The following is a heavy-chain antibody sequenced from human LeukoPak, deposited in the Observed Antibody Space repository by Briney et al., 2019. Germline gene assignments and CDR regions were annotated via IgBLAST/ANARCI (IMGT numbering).Heavy chain of an antibody. CDR2: ISGSGGST. CDR3: AKTLYYYVSTYYFDY. V-gene: IGHV3-23*01. CDR1: GFTFSSYA. D-gene: IGHD3-10*02. Sequence: PGGSLRLSCAASGFTFSSYAMSWVRQAPGKGLEWVSAISGSGGSTYYADSVKGRFTISRDYSKNALYLQMNSLRAEDTAVYYCAKTLYYYVSTYYFDYWGQGTLVTVSS. J-gene: IGHJ4*02.